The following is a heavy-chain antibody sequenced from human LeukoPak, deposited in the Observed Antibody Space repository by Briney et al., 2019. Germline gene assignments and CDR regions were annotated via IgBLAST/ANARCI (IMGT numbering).Heavy chain of an antibody. CDR1: GFTFSNYA. Sequence: GGSLRLSCAASGFTFSNYAMSWVRQAPGKGLEWVSSISASGDNTFYADSVKGRFTISRDNSKNTLHLQMNTVRAEDTAIYYCVKDRCDRTTCPEVWGQGTLVTVSS. J-gene: IGHJ4*02. D-gene: IGHD2-2*01. V-gene: IGHV3-23*01. CDR3: VKDRCDRTTCPEV. CDR2: ISASGDNT.